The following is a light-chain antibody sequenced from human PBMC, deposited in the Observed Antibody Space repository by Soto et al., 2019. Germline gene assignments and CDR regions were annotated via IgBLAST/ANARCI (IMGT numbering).Light chain of an antibody. V-gene: IGKV1-5*01. CDR2: DAS. J-gene: IGKJ1*01. CDR1: QSISSY. Sequence: DIQLTQSPSSLSASVGDRVTITCRASQSISSYLNWYQQKPGKAPRLLIYDASSLESGVPSRFSGSGSGTEFTLTISSLQPDDFATYYCQQYNPYTWTFGHGTKVDI. CDR3: QQYNPYTWT.